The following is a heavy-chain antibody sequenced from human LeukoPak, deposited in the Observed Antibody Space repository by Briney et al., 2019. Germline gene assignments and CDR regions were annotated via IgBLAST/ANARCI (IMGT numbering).Heavy chain of an antibody. V-gene: IGHV3-11*04. CDR2: ISSSGSTI. CDR3: AKDIVVVPAAADAFDI. Sequence: GGSLRLSCAASGFTFSDYYMSWIRQAPGKGLEWVSYISSSGSTIYYADSVKGRFTISRDNAKNSLYLQMNSLRAEDTAVYYCAKDIVVVPAAADAFDIWGQGTMVTVSS. J-gene: IGHJ3*02. D-gene: IGHD2-2*01. CDR1: GFTFSDYY.